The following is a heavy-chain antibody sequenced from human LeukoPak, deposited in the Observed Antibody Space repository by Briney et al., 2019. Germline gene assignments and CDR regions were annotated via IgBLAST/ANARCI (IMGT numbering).Heavy chain of an antibody. CDR3: TKEGKTRNWNYYQAKPVY. Sequence: GGSLRLSCAASGFTFSSYGMYWVRQAPGKGLEWVAFIRYDGSNKYYADSVKGRFTISRDNSKNTLYLQMSSLRAEDTAVYYCTKEGKTRNWNYYQAKPVYWGQGTLVTVSS. CDR2: IRYDGSNK. CDR1: GFTFSSYG. J-gene: IGHJ4*02. V-gene: IGHV3-30*02. D-gene: IGHD1-7*01.